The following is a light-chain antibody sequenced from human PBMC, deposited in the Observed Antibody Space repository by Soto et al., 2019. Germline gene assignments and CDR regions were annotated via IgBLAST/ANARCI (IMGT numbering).Light chain of an antibody. CDR1: SSDVGSYNL. CDR2: EGS. V-gene: IGLV2-23*03. Sequence: ALTQPASVSGSPGQSITISCTGTSSDVGSYNLVSWYQQHPGKAPKLMIYEGSKRPSGVSNRFSGSKSGNTASLTISGLQAEDEADYYCCSYAGRSTFVFGTGTKVTVL. J-gene: IGLJ1*01. CDR3: CSYAGRSTFV.